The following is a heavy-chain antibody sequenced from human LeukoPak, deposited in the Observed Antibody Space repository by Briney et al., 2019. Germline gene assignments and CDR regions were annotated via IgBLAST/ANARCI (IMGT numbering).Heavy chain of an antibody. J-gene: IGHJ5*02. CDR1: GFTFNSYA. CDR3: TKDPPLMITFGGVIS. V-gene: IGHV3-23*01. Sequence: GGSLRLSCAASGFTFNSYAMTWVRQAPGKGLEWVSGISGSGGTTYYADSVQGRFTISRDNSKNTLYLQMKSLRAEDTAIYYCTKDPPLMITFGGVISWGQGTLVTVSS. D-gene: IGHD3-16*02. CDR2: ISGSGGTT.